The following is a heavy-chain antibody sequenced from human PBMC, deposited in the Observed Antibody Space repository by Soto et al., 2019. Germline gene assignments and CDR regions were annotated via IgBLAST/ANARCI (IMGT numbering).Heavy chain of an antibody. CDR2: IDHTGTT. D-gene: IGHD3-3*01. V-gene: IGHV4-30-2*01. Sequence: SETLSLTCAVSGDSTTSVGYSWGWIRQPPGKALEWIGYIDHTGTTYYTATLKSRVTISLDRSKNRSSLSLNLVTAAATAVYYGAAPVFGEYSHYALDVWGQGTTVTVSS. J-gene: IGHJ6*02. CDR1: GDSTTSVGYS. CDR3: AAPVFGEYSHYALDV.